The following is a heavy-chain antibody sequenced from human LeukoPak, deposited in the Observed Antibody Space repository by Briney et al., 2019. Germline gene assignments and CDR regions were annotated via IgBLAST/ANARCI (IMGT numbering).Heavy chain of an antibody. CDR1: GFTFSSYG. V-gene: IGHV3-23*01. Sequence: GGSLRLSCAASGFTFSSYGMSWVRQAPGKGLEWVSAISGSGGSTYYADSVTGRFTISRDNSKNTLYLQMNSLRAEDTAVYYCAKGPQYYYDSSGYEFDYWGQGTLVTVSS. CDR3: AKGPQYYYDSSGYEFDY. D-gene: IGHD3-22*01. CDR2: ISGSGGST. J-gene: IGHJ4*02.